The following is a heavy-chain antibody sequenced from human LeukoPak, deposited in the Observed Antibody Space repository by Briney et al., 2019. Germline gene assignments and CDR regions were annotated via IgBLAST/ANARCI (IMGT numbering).Heavy chain of an antibody. J-gene: IGHJ4*02. CDR3: AKDSVVVVIGPLGY. Sequence: GGSLRLSCATSGFTFSSYGMHWVRQAPGKGLEWVAFVRYDGSNKYYADSVKGRFTISRDNSKNTLYLQMNSLRVEDTAVYYCAKDSVVVVIGPLGYWRQGTLVTVSS. D-gene: IGHD2-21*01. V-gene: IGHV3-30*02. CDR1: GFTFSSYG. CDR2: VRYDGSNK.